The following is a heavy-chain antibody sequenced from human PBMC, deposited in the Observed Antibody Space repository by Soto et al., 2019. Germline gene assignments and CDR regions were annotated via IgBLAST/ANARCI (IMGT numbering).Heavy chain of an antibody. CDR3: ARDRPSFKVVAAKDAFDI. CDR2: ISAYNGNT. J-gene: IGHJ3*02. CDR1: GYTFTSYG. Sequence: QVPLVQSGAEVKKPGASVKVSCKASGYTFTSYGISWVRQAPGQGLEWMGWISAYNGNTNYAQKLQGRVTMTTDTSTSTAYMELRSLRSDDTAVYYCARDRPSFKVVAAKDAFDIWGQGTMVTVSS. V-gene: IGHV1-18*01. D-gene: IGHD2-15*01.